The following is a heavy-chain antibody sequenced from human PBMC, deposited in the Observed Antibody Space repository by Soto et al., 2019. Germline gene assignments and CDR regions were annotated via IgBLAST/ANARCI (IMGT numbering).Heavy chain of an antibody. Sequence: LRLSCAAAGFTFSGSAMHWVRQASGKGLEWVGRIRSKANSYAAAYAASVKGRFTISRDDSKNTAYLQMNSLKTEDTAVYYCTSPLSSGSDIWGQGTMVTVSS. J-gene: IGHJ3*02. CDR1: GFTFSGSA. V-gene: IGHV3-73*01. CDR3: TSPLSSGSDI. D-gene: IGHD6-19*01. CDR2: IRSKANSYAA.